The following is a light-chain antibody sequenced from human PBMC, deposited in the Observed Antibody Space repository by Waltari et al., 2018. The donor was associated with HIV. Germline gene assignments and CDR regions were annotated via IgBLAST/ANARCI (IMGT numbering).Light chain of an antibody. CDR3: QQTFNTSWT. Sequence: DIQMTQSPSSLSASVGDRVTITCRASQSISTYLNWYQQKPGIAPKLLIYGSSNLQSGVPSRFSGSGSGTDFTLTISSLEPEDFATYYCQQTFNTSWTFGQGTKAEI. CDR2: GSS. J-gene: IGKJ1*01. CDR1: QSISTY. V-gene: IGKV1-39*01.